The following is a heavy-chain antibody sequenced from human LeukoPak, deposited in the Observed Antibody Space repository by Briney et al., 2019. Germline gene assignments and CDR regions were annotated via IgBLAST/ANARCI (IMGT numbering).Heavy chain of an antibody. D-gene: IGHD4-17*01. V-gene: IGHV3-23*01. CDR2: ISGSGGST. Sequence: GGSLRLSCAASGFTFSSYAMNWVRQAPGKGLEWVSAISGSGGSTYYADSVKGRFTISRDNSKNTLYLQMNSLRAEDTAVYYCARDYGDYFLRFDYWGQGTLVTVSS. J-gene: IGHJ4*02. CDR3: ARDYGDYFLRFDY. CDR1: GFTFSSYA.